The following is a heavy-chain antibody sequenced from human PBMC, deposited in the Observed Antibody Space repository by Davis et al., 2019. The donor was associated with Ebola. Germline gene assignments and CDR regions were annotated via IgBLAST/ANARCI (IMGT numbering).Heavy chain of an antibody. D-gene: IGHD6-13*01. V-gene: IGHV1-2*04. CDR3: AREGGFSSSWDYYYYGMDV. CDR1: GYTFTSYG. CDR2: INPNSGGT. J-gene: IGHJ6*02. Sequence: ASVKVSCKASGYTFTSYGISWVRQAPGQGLEWMGWINPNSGGTNYAQKFQGWVTMTRDTSISTAHMELSRLRSDDTAVYYCAREGGFSSSWDYYYYGMDVWGQGTTVTVSS.